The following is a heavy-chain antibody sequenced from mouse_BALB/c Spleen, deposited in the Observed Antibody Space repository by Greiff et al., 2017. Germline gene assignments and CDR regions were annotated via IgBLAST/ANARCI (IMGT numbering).Heavy chain of an antibody. J-gene: IGHJ2*01. CDR2: ISSGSSTI. CDR1: GFTFSSFG. CDR3: ARDYYGSPFEG. Sequence: EVKLVESGGGLVQSGGSRKLSCAASGFTFSSFGMHWVRQAPEKGLEWVAYISSGSSTIYYADTVKGRFTISRDNPKNTLFLQMTSLRSEDTAMYYYARDYYGSPFEGWGQGTTLTVSS. D-gene: IGHD1-1*01. V-gene: IGHV5-17*02.